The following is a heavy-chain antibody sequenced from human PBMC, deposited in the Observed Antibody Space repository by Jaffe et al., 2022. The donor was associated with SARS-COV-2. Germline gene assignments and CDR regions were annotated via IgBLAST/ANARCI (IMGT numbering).Heavy chain of an antibody. CDR1: GFTVSSNY. CDR2: IYSGGST. V-gene: IGHV3-66*02. Sequence: EVQLVESGGGLVQPGGSLRLSCAASGFTVSSNYMSWVRQAPGKGLEWVSVIYSGGSTYYADSVKGRFTISRDNSKNTLYLQMNSLRAEDTAVYYCARDCVGDRLTYCGGVRWGQGTLVTVSS. CDR3: ARDCVGDRLTYCGGVR. D-gene: IGHD2-21*01. J-gene: IGHJ4*02.